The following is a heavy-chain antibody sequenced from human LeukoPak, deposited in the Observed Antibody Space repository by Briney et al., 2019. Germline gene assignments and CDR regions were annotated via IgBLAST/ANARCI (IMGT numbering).Heavy chain of an antibody. V-gene: IGHV3-7*01. CDR1: GFTFSRFW. D-gene: IGHD6-13*01. Sequence: GGSLRLPCAASGFTFSRFWMSWVRQAPGKGLEWVANIREDGSEEYYVDSVKGRFTISRDNAQNSLYLEMNSLRAEDTAVYHCASGRQLGYWGQGTLVTVSS. CDR2: IREDGSEE. J-gene: IGHJ4*02. CDR3: ASGRQLGY.